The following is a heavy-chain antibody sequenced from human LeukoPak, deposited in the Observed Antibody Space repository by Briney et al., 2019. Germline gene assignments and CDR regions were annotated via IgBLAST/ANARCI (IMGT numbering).Heavy chain of an antibody. CDR2: ISAYNGNT. J-gene: IGHJ5*02. D-gene: IGHD3-10*01. CDR1: GYTFTGYY. V-gene: IGHV1-18*04. Sequence: ASVKVSCKASGYTFTGYYMHWVRQAPGQGLEWMGWISAYNGNTNYAQKLQGRVTMTTDTSTSTAYMELRSMRSEDTAVYYCGRGFASWKGSSGIDPWDQGTRVTVSS. CDR3: GRGFASWKGSSGIDP.